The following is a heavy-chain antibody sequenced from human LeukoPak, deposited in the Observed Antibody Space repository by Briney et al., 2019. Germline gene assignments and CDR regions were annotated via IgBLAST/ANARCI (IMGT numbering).Heavy chain of an antibody. V-gene: IGHV4-61*02. D-gene: IGHD2-15*01. Sequence: SQTLSLTCTVSGGSISSGSYYWSWIRQPAGKGLEWIGRIYTSGNTNYNPSLKSRVTISVDTSKNQFSLKLSSVTAADTAVYYCARDRVVAARGYYYYGMDVWGQGTTVTVSS. J-gene: IGHJ6*02. CDR3: ARDRVVAARGYYYYGMDV. CDR1: GGSISSGSYY. CDR2: IYTSGNT.